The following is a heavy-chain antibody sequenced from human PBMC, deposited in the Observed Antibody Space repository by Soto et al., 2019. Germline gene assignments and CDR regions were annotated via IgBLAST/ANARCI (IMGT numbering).Heavy chain of an antibody. CDR2: IWYDGSNK. CDR1: GFTFSSYG. CDR3: ARDRPYCSGGSCYSNWFDP. V-gene: IGHV3-33*01. Sequence: QVQLVESGGGVVQPGRSLRLSCAASGFTFSSYGMHWVHQAPGKGLEWVAVIWYDGSNKYYADSVKGRFTISRDNSKNTLYLQMNSLRAEDTAVYYCARDRPYCSGGSCYSNWFDPWGQGTLVTVSS. J-gene: IGHJ5*02. D-gene: IGHD2-15*01.